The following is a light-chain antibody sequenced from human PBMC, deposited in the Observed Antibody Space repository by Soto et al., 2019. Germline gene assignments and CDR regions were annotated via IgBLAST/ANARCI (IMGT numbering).Light chain of an antibody. V-gene: IGLV2-14*02. CDR3: QSYDSSLTSWV. CDR1: SRDIGTYNL. Sequence: QSALTQPASVSGSPGQSITISCTGTSRDIGTYNLVSWYQHYAGKAPKLIIYGNSNRPSGVPDRFSGSKSGTSASLAITGLQAEDEADYYCQSYDSSLTSWVFGGGTKLTVL. J-gene: IGLJ3*02. CDR2: GNS.